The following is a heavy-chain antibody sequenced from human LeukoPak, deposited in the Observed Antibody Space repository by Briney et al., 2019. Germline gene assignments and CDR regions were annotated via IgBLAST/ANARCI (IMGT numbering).Heavy chain of an antibody. D-gene: IGHD6-19*01. CDR2: ISSGGSVA. CDR1: GFTFSSYA. CDR3: AKEAGNGWSYFDY. J-gene: IGHJ4*02. Sequence: GGSLRLSCAASGFTFSSYAMSWVRQAPGKGLEWVSGISSGGSVAYYADSVKGRFTISRDNSQNTVFLQMVSLRAEDTAVYHCAKEAGNGWSYFDYWGQGTLVTVSS. V-gene: IGHV3-23*01.